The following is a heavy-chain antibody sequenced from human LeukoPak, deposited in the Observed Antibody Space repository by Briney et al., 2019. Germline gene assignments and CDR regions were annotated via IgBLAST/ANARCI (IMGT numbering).Heavy chain of an antibody. V-gene: IGHV3-23*01. CDR3: AKDLGDSGGYNPFDF. CDR1: GFTFSSYV. D-gene: IGHD3-22*01. J-gene: IGHJ4*02. Sequence: GGSLRLSCAASGFTFSSYVMSWVRQAPRKGLKWVSFISASGGSTYYAGSVKGRFTISRDNSKNTLFLQMSSLRAEDTAVYYCAKDLGDSGGYNPFDFWGQGTLVTVSS. CDR2: ISASGGST.